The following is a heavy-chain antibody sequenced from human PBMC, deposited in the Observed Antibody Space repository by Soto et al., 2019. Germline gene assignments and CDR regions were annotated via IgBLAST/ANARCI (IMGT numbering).Heavy chain of an antibody. D-gene: IGHD3-10*01. CDR1: GFTFSTYA. CDR3: ARGGGFGSGNYYINFDY. J-gene: IGHJ4*02. V-gene: IGHV3-23*01. CDR2: IRGGGTTT. Sequence: EVQMLESGGGLVQPGGSLTLSCAASGFTFSTYAMNWVRQAPGKGLEWVSSIRGGGTTTYYADSVKGRFTISRDSSKNTLFLQMNSLRAEDTATYYCARGGGFGSGNYYINFDYWGQGTPVIVSS.